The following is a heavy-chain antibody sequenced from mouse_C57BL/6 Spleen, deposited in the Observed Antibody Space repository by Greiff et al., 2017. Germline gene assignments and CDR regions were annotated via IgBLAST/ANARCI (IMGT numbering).Heavy chain of an antibody. J-gene: IGHJ4*01. CDR3: AIGGAGSVDAMDY. CDR1: GYTFTSYW. V-gene: IGHV1-74*01. CDR2: IHPSDSDT. Sequence: QVQLQQSGAELVKPGASVKVSCKASGYTFTSYWMHWVKQRPGQGLEWIGRIHPSDSDTNYNQKFQGKATLTVDKSSSTAYIQLSSLTSEDSAVYYCAIGGAGSVDAMDYWGQGTSVTVSS.